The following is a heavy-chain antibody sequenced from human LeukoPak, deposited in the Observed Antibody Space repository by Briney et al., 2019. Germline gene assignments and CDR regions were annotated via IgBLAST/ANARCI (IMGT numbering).Heavy chain of an antibody. V-gene: IGHV4-34*01. CDR1: GGSFSGYY. Sequence: KPSETLSLTCAVYGGSFSGYYWSWIRQPPGKGLEWIGEINHSGSTNYNPSPKSRVTISVDTSKNQFSLKLSSVTAADTAVYYCARVPNLPYYYDSRTAFDIWGQGTMVTVSS. CDR3: ARVPNLPYYYDSRTAFDI. D-gene: IGHD3-22*01. J-gene: IGHJ3*02. CDR2: INHSGST.